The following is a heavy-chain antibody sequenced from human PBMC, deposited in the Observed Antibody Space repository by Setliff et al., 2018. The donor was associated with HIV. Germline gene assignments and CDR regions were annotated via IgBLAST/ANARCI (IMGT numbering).Heavy chain of an antibody. CDR2: ISRDGTTT. Sequence: LSCAGSGFIFSDFWMHWVRRVPGKGLLWVSRISRDGTTTEYADSVKGRFTMSRDNAKNTLYLQMNSLSAADTAVYYCIRGPSHGGTYGVDWGQGTLVTVSS. CDR3: IRGPSHGGTYGVD. V-gene: IGHV3-74*01. J-gene: IGHJ4*02. D-gene: IGHD1-26*01. CDR1: GFIFSDFW.